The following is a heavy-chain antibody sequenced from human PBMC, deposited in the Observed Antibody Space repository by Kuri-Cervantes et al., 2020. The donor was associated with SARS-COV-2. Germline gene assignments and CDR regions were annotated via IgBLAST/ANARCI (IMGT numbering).Heavy chain of an antibody. CDR3: ARDRSSSGYSDY. V-gene: IGHV4-39*02. D-gene: IGHD3-22*01. J-gene: IGHJ4*02. CDR1: GASISGSPHY. CDR2: IYYSGST. Sequence: GSLRLSCSVSGASISGSPHYWDWLRQTPGKGLEWIGNIYYSGSTYYNPPLKSRVTISVDTSKNQFSLKLSSVTAADTAVYYCARDRSSSGYSDYWGQGTLVTVSS.